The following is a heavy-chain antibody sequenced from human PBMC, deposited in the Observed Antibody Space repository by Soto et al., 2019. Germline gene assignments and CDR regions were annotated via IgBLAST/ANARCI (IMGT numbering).Heavy chain of an antibody. CDR3: ARKSSSSSWFDP. J-gene: IGHJ5*02. Sequence: ASVKVSCKASGYTFSNYGVSWVRQAPGQGLEWMGWTSGYNGNTNYAQNFQGRVTMTADPSTRTAYMDLRSLRSDDTAVYFCARKSSSSSWFDPWGQGTLVTVSS. CDR2: TSGYNGNT. V-gene: IGHV1-18*01. CDR1: GYTFSNYG. D-gene: IGHD6-6*01.